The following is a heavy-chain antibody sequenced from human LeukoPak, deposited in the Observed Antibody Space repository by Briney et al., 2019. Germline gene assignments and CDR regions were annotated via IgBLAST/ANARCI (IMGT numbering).Heavy chain of an antibody. V-gene: IGHV4-59*12. CDR3: ARWADY. CDR2: IYHDGTT. J-gene: IGHJ4*02. Sequence: SETLFLTCTVSGGSISSYYWSWIRQPPGKGLEWVGYIYHDGTTYYNPSLKSRVTISVDRSKNQLSLQLTSMTAADTAVYYCARWADYWGQGTLATVSS. CDR1: GGSISSYY.